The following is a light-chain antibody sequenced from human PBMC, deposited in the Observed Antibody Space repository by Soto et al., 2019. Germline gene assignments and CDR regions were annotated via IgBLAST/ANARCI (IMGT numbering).Light chain of an antibody. Sequence: EIVLTQSPATLSLSPGERATLSCRASQSVSSYLAWYQQKPGQAPRLLIYDASNRATGIPARFSGSGSGTDFNLTIRSLEPEDFAVYYCQQRSNWPPLFTFGPGTKVDIK. V-gene: IGKV3-11*01. J-gene: IGKJ3*01. CDR3: QQRSNWPPLFT. CDR1: QSVSSY. CDR2: DAS.